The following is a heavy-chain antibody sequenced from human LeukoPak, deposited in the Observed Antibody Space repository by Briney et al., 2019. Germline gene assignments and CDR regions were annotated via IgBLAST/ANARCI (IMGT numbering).Heavy chain of an antibody. CDR3: AKGQLRSATRYYGMDV. CDR2: ISSSGSTI. D-gene: IGHD2-2*01. J-gene: IGHJ6*02. Sequence: GGSLRLSCAASGFTFSSYEMNWVRQAPGKGLEWVSYISSSGSTIYYADSVKGRFTISRDNAKNTLYLQMNSLRAEDTAVYYCAKGQLRSATRYYGMDVWGQGTTVTVSS. V-gene: IGHV3-48*03. CDR1: GFTFSSYE.